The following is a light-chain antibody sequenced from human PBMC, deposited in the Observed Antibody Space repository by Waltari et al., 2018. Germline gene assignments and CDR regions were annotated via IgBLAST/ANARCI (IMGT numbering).Light chain of an antibody. J-gene: IGLJ2*01. CDR3: MVWHGGGVI. CDR2: DSDN. Sequence: QAVLTQPSSLSAPPGASASLTCTLRSDINVVNYRIFWYQQMPGSPPHYLLTDSDNTRGTGVPIRCSGSKDASDNAGILLIAGVQSEDEAVYYCMVWHGGGVIFGGGTKWTVL. CDR1: SDINVVNYR. V-gene: IGLV5-45*03.